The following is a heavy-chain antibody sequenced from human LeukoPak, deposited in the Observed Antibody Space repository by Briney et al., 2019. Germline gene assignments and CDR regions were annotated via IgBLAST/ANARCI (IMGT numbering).Heavy chain of an antibody. CDR2: MVPSSGVS. J-gene: IGHJ4*02. CDR1: GYTFTAYY. V-gene: IGHV1-2*02. D-gene: IGHD2-2*01. CDR3: STEDKYGTSTTCGDF. Sequence: ASVKVSCKASGYTFTAYYVHWVRQAPGQGLEWMGYMVPSSGVSHYSQKFQDRVTMTRDTSTSTAYLELSGLTSDDTAVYYCSTEDKYGTSTTCGDFWGQGTLVTVSS.